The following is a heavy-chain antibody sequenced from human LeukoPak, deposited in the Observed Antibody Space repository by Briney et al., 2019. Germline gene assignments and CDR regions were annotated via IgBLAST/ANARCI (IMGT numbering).Heavy chain of an antibody. D-gene: IGHD1-7*01. J-gene: IGHJ4*02. CDR3: AKGGNFASLDY. Sequence: PGGSLRLSCAASGFTFSNSAMTWVRQAPGKGLEWVSAISTTGSDTIYTDSVKDRFTISRDNSKNTLYLQMNSLRAEDTAVYYCAKGGNFASLDYWGQGTLVTVSS. CDR2: ISTTGSDT. CDR1: GFTFSNSA. V-gene: IGHV3-23*01.